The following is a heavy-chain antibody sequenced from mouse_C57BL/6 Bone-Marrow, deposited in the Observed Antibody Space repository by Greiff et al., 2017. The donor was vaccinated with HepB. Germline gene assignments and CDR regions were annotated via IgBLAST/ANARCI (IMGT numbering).Heavy chain of an antibody. V-gene: IGHV1-55*01. CDR2: IYPGSGST. D-gene: IGHD1-1*01. CDR1: GYTFTSYW. J-gene: IGHJ1*03. CDR3: ARRYYGYWYFDV. Sequence: QLQQPGAELVKPGASVKMSCKASGYTFTSYWITWVKQRPGQGLEWIGDIYPGSGSTNYNEKFKSKATLTVDTSSSTAYMQLSSLTSEDSAVYYCARRYYGYWYFDVWGTGTTVTVSS.